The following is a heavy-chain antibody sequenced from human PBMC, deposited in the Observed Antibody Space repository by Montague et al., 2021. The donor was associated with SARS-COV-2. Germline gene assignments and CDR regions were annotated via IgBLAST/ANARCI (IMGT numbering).Heavy chain of an antibody. D-gene: IGHD1-26*01. CDR3: ARGLMSGSYYMGLDY. J-gene: IGHJ4*02. CDR1: GGSFSNKY. V-gene: IGHV4-34*01. CDR2: INHTGST. Sequence: SETLSLICAVYGGSFSNKYWTWIRQPPGKGLEWIGEINHTGSTNYKPSLKRRVTISVDTSKNQFSLKVSSVTAADTAVYYCARGLMSGSYYMGLDYWGQGTLVTVSS.